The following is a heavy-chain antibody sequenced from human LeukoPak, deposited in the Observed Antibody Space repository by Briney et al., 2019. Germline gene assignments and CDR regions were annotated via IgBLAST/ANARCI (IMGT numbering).Heavy chain of an antibody. V-gene: IGHV3-30*04. CDR2: ISYDGSNK. D-gene: IGHD2-2*01. CDR3: ARDRGYCGSTSCPLDY. Sequence: GGSLRLSCAASGFTFSSYAMHWVRQAPGKGLEWVAVISYDGSNKYYADSVKGRFTISRDNSKNTLYLQMNSLRAEDTAVYYCARDRGYCGSTSCPLDYWGQGTLVTVSS. J-gene: IGHJ4*02. CDR1: GFTFSSYA.